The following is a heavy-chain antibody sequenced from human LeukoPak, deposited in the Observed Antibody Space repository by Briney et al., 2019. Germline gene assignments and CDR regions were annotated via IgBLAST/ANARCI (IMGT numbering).Heavy chain of an antibody. CDR2: INPSGGGT. V-gene: IGHV1-46*01. Sequence: ASVKVSCKASGYTFTSYYMHWVRQAPGQGLEWMGIINPSGGGTSYAQKFQGRVTMTRDTSTSTVYMELSSLRSEDTAVYYCARSPPLLSRIMITFGGASGGMDVWGQGTTVTVSS. D-gene: IGHD3-16*01. J-gene: IGHJ6*02. CDR1: GYTFTSYY. CDR3: ARSPPLLSRIMITFGGASGGMDV.